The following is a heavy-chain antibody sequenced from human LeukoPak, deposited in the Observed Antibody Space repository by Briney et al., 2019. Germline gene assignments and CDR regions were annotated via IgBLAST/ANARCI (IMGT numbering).Heavy chain of an antibody. J-gene: IGHJ4*02. V-gene: IGHV3-33*03. Sequence: PGGSLRLSCAASGFTFSTYVMHWVRQAPGKGLEWVAVIWYDGSKKDYADSVKGRFTISRDNAKNSLHLQMNSLRGEDTAVYYCASQGGFDDWGQGTLVTVSS. D-gene: IGHD2-15*01. CDR3: ASQGGFDD. CDR2: IWYDGSKK. CDR1: GFTFSTYV.